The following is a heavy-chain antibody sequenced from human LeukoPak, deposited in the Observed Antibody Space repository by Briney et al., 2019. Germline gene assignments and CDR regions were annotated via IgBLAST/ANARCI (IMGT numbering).Heavy chain of an antibody. J-gene: IGHJ4*02. CDR1: GFTFSNYA. CDR3: AKDESRGYYFFDY. V-gene: IGHV3-23*01. Sequence: GGSLRLSCAASGFTFSNYAMSWVRQAPGKGLEWVSVISDSGGSRYYADSVKGRFTISRDNSKNTLYLQMSSLGVEDTAVYYCAKDESRGYYFFDYWGQGTLVTVSS. CDR2: ISDSGGSR. D-gene: IGHD3-22*01.